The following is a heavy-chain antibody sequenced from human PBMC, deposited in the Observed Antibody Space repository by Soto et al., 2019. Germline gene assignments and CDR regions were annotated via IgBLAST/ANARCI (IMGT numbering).Heavy chain of an antibody. CDR3: AKDGELLWFGELGSWFDP. D-gene: IGHD3-10*01. Sequence: PGGSLRLCCAASGVTVSSYGMHWVRQAQGKGLEWVAVISYDGSNKYYADSVKGRFTISRDNSKNTLYLQMNSLRAEDTAVYYCAKDGELLWFGELGSWFDPWGQGTLVTVSS. J-gene: IGHJ5*02. V-gene: IGHV3-30*18. CDR2: ISYDGSNK. CDR1: GVTVSSYG.